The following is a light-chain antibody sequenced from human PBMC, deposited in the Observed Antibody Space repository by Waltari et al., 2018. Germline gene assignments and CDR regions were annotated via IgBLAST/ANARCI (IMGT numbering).Light chain of an antibody. CDR2: AAS. Sequence: DVQVTQTPSFLSASAGNRVSITCQASQNIDNYLNWFQQKPGRAPKLLIYAASTLQSGVPSRFTGSQFGTDFTLTISSLEEEDLATYYCQQSKRVPYTFGQGTKVQIK. CDR1: QNIDNY. V-gene: IGKV1-39*01. J-gene: IGKJ2*01. CDR3: QQSKRVPYT.